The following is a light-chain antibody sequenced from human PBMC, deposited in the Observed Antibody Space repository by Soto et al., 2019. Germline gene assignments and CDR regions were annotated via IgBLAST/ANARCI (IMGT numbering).Light chain of an antibody. V-gene: IGKV1-12*01. CDR1: QGISTW. CDR2: AAS. Sequence: DIQMTQSPSSVSASLGDRVTINCRASQGISTWLAWYQQKPGRAPKLLIYAASRLQSGVPSRFSGSGSGTDFTLTISSLQPEDVAVYYCQQRSNWPPWTFGQGTKVEIK. CDR3: QQRSNWPPWT. J-gene: IGKJ1*01.